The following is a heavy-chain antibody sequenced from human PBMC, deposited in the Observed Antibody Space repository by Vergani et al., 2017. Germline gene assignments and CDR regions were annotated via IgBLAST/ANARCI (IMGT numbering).Heavy chain of an antibody. Sequence: QVQLQESGPGLVKPSQTLSLTCTVSGGSISSGSYYWSWIRQPAGKGLEWIGRIYTSGSTNYNPSLKSRVTISVDTSKNQFSLKLSSVTAADTAVYYCARGGTARHGYFDYWGQGTLVTVSS. CDR3: ARGGTARHGYFDY. D-gene: IGHD6-6*01. V-gene: IGHV4-61*02. CDR2: IYTSGST. CDR1: GGSISSGSYY. J-gene: IGHJ4*02.